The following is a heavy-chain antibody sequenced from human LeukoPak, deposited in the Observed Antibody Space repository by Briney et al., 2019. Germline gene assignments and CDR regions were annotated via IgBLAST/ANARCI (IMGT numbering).Heavy chain of an antibody. J-gene: IGHJ6*03. CDR3: ARAADTNYYYYMDV. V-gene: IGHV4-4*07. D-gene: IGHD3-3*01. Sequence: PSETLSLTCTVSGGSISSYYWSWIRQPAGKGLERIGRIYTSGSTNYNPSLKSRVTISVDKSKNQFSLKLSSVTAADTAVYYCARAADTNYYYYMDVWGKGTTVTVSS. CDR2: IYTSGST. CDR1: GGSISSYY.